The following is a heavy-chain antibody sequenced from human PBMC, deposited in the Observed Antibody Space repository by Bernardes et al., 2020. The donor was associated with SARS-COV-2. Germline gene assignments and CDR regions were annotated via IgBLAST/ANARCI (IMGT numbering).Heavy chain of an antibody. Sequence: SETLSLTCAVYGGSFSGYYWSWIRQPPGKGLEWIGEINHSGSTNYNPSLKSRVTISVDTSKNQFSLKLSSVTAADTAVYYCARDYYDSSGYHHDAFEYWGQGTLVTVSS. V-gene: IGHV4-34*01. CDR2: INHSGST. D-gene: IGHD3-22*01. J-gene: IGHJ4*02. CDR3: ARDYYDSSGYHHDAFEY. CDR1: GGSFSGYY.